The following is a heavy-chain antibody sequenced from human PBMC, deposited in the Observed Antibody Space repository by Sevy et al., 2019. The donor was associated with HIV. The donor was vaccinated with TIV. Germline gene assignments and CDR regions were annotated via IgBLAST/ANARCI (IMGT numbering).Heavy chain of an antibody. Sequence: GASLRLSCVASGFNFRNFWMSWVRQAPGKGLECVADIKQDGSEAYYVDSVKGRFTISRDNAKNSLYLQMNSLRDEDTAMYFCVRDKEVGASILDAWGQGTPVTVSS. V-gene: IGHV3-7*03. CDR2: IKQDGSEA. D-gene: IGHD1-26*01. J-gene: IGHJ5*02. CDR1: GFNFRNFW. CDR3: VRDKEVGASILDA.